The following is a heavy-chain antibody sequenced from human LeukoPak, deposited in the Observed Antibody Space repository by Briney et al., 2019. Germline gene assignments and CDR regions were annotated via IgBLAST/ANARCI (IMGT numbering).Heavy chain of an antibody. D-gene: IGHD4-17*01. CDR3: ARGPPNDYGDPSFDY. V-gene: IGHV1-69*01. Sequence: SSVKVSFKASGGPFSSYAISWVRQAPGQGLGWMGGIIPIFGTANYAQKFQGRVTITADESTSTAYMELSSLRSEDTAVYYCARGPPNDYGDPSFDYWGQGTLVTVSS. CDR1: GGPFSSYA. J-gene: IGHJ4*02. CDR2: IIPIFGTA.